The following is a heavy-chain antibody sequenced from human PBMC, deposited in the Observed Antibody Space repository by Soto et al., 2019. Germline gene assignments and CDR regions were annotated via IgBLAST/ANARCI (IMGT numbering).Heavy chain of an antibody. CDR1: GGTFSSYT. J-gene: IGHJ6*03. V-gene: IGHV1-69*02. CDR3: ARGVWAAADRELYYYYYYYMDV. Sequence: ASVKVSCKASGGTFSSYTISWVRQAPGQGLEWMGRIIPILGIANYAQKFQGRVTITADKSTSTAYMELSSLRSEDTAVYYCARGVWAAADRELYYYYYYYMDVWGKGTTVTVSS. CDR2: IIPILGIA. D-gene: IGHD2-8*01.